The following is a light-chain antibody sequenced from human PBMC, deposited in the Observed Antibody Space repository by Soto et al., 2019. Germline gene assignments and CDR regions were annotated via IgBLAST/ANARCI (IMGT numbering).Light chain of an antibody. J-gene: IGLJ2*01. V-gene: IGLV2-14*01. CDR2: EVS. CDR3: SSYTSSSTLV. Sequence: QSVLTQPASVSGSPGQSITISCTGTSNDVGGYNYVSWYQQHPGKAPKLMIYEVSNRPSGVSNRFSGSKSGNTASLTISGLQAEDEADYYCSSYTSSSTLVFGGGTKLTVL. CDR1: SNDVGGYNY.